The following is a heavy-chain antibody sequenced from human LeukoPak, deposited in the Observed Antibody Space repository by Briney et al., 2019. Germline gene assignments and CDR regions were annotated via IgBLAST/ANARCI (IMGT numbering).Heavy chain of an antibody. Sequence: LEWVANIKQDGNEKYYVDSVKGRFTISRDNAKNSLYLQMNSLRAEDTAVYYCAGDRSSLDYWGQGTLVTVSS. D-gene: IGHD6-13*01. CDR2: IKQDGNEK. CDR3: AGDRSSLDY. V-gene: IGHV3-7*01. J-gene: IGHJ4*02.